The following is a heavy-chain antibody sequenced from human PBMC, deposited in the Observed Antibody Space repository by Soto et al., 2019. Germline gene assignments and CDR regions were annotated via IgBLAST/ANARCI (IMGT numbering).Heavy chain of an antibody. CDR1: GFTFTSSA. CDR2: IVVGSGNT. CDR3: AREIVGATRHDAFDI. J-gene: IGHJ3*02. D-gene: IGHD1-26*01. V-gene: IGHV1-58*01. Sequence: GASVKVSCKASGFTFTSSAVQWVRQARGQRLEWIGWIVVGSGNTNYAQKFQERVTITRDMSTSTAYMELSSLRSEDTAVYYCAREIVGATRHDAFDIWGQGTMVTVSS.